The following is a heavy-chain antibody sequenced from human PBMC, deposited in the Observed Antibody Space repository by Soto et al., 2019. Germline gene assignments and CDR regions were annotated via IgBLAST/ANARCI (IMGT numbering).Heavy chain of an antibody. CDR1: GFTFSSYS. V-gene: IGHV3-21*01. CDR3: ARRAWRGSRVPNLVQKDY. J-gene: IGHJ4*02. D-gene: IGHD2-15*01. Sequence: EVQLVESGGGLVKPGGSLRLSCAASGFTFSSYSMNWVRQAPGKGLEWVSSISSSSSYIYYADSVKGRFTISRDNAKNSLYLQMNSLRAEDTAVYYCARRAWRGSRVPNLVQKDYWGQGTLVTVSS. CDR2: ISSSSSYI.